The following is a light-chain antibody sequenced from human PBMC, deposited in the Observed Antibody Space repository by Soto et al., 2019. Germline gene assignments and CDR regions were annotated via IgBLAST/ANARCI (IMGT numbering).Light chain of an antibody. CDR2: DAS. CDR3: QQHYEWFT. CDR1: QSVSNK. V-gene: IGKV3-15*01. J-gene: IGKJ4*01. Sequence: EIVMTQSPATLSVSPGETATLSCRASQSVSNKLVWYQQKPGQAPRLLIYDASTRATGVPARFSGSGSVTEFILIISSLQSEDFAVYYCQQHYEWFTFGGGTKVEI.